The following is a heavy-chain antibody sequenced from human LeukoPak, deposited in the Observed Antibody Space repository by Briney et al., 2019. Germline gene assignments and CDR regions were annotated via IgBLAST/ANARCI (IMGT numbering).Heavy chain of an antibody. V-gene: IGHV4-30-2*01. CDR1: GGSISSGGYS. J-gene: IGHJ4*02. CDR3: ARDRSSGYSSGWYGGNYFDY. D-gene: IGHD6-19*01. CDR2: IYHSGST. Sequence: SETLSLTCAVSGGSISSGGYSWSWIQQPPGKGLEWIGYIYHSGSTYYNPSLKSRVTISVDRSKNQFSLKLSSVTAADTAVYYCARDRSSGYSSGWYGGNYFDYWGQGTLVTVSS.